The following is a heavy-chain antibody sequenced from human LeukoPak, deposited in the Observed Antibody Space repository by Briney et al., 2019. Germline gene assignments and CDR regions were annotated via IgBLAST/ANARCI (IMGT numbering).Heavy chain of an antibody. CDR1: GFTFSSYA. CDR2: ISGSGGGT. Sequence: PGGSLRLSCAASGFTFSSYAMSWVRQAPEKGLEWVSTISGSGGGTYYADSVKGRFTISRDDSKNTLYLQMNSLRAEDTAVYYRAKDLGRYRNNYFDYWGQGSPVTVSS. D-gene: IGHD1-26*01. CDR3: AKDLGRYRNNYFDY. J-gene: IGHJ4*02. V-gene: IGHV3-23*01.